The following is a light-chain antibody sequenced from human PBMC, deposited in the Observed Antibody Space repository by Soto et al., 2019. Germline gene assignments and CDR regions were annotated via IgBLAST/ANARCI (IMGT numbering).Light chain of an antibody. CDR2: AAS. CDR3: QQYGRSPYT. V-gene: IGKV3-20*01. CDR1: QSVSNNW. J-gene: IGKJ2*01. Sequence: EIVLTQSPDTLSLSPGKRATLSCRASQSVSNNWLAWYQQKPGQAPRLLIYAASSRPGGIPDKFSGSGSGTDFTLTINRLEPEDFAVYYCQQYGRSPYTFAQGTKLEI.